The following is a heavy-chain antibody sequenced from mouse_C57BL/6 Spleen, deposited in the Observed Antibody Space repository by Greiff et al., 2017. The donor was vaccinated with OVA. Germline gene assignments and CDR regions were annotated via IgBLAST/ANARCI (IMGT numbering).Heavy chain of an antibody. D-gene: IGHD2-1*01. V-gene: IGHV3-6*01. CDR3: ARGGNFFAY. Sequence: EESGPGLVKPSQSLSLTCSVTGYSITSGYYWNWIRQFPGNKLEWMGYISYDGSNNYNPSLKNRISITRDTSKNQFFLKLNSVTTEDTATYYCARGGNFFAYWGQGTLVTVSA. CDR2: ISYDGSN. CDR1: GYSITSGYY. J-gene: IGHJ3*01.